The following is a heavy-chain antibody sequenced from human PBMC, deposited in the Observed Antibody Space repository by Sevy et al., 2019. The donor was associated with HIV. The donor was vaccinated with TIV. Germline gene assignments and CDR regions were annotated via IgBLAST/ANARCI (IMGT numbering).Heavy chain of an antibody. J-gene: IGHJ4*02. CDR2: IYYNGHI. CDR3: AGENAWGRGYS. D-gene: IGHD1-26*01. V-gene: IGHV4-59*08. CDR1: GGSITSLY. Sequence: SKTLSLTCTVSGGSITSLYWNWIRQPPGKGLEWIANIYYNGHINYNPSLKSRVTLSLDTSKNQFSLSLSSVTAADTAMYYCAGENAWGRGYSWGQGTLVTVSS.